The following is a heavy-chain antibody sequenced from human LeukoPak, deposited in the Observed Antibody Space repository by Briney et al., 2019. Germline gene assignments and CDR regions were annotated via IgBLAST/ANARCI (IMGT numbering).Heavy chain of an antibody. V-gene: IGHV3-23*01. D-gene: IGHD2-8*01. CDR1: GFTFSSYA. CDR3: AKTSKYCTNGVCYTGRFDC. CDR2: ISGSGGST. Sequence: QSGGSLRLSCAASGFTFSSYAMSWVRQAPGKGLEWVSAISGSGGSTYYADSVKGRFTISRDNSKNTLYLQMNSLRAEDTAVYYCAKTSKYCTNGVCYTGRFDCWGQGTLVTVSS. J-gene: IGHJ4*02.